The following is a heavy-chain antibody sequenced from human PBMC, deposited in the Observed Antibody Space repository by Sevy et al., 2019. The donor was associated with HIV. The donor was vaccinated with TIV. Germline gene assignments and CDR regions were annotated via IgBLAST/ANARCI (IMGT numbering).Heavy chain of an antibody. Sequence: SETLSLTCAVSAYSVSSAYSWGWIRQPPGKGLESIGNIYQSGNTYYNPSLKCRVTISVDTSNNQFSLRLTSVTAADTAVYYCASFARLLIISGDVFEIWGQGTMVTVSS. CDR3: ASFARLLIISGDVFEI. CDR2: IYQSGNT. CDR1: AYSVSSAYS. D-gene: IGHD3-10*01. J-gene: IGHJ3*02. V-gene: IGHV4-38-2*01.